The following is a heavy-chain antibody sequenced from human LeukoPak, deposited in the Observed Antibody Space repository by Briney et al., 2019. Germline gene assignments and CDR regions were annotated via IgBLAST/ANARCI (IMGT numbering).Heavy chain of an antibody. Sequence: SETLSLTCTVSGGSISSYYWSWIRQPAGKGLEWIGRIYTSGSTNYNPSLKSRVTISVDKSNNQFSLKLSSVTAADTAVYYCARDGNHYGSGSYYSFACWGQGTLVTVSS. J-gene: IGHJ4*02. CDR3: ARDGNHYGSGSYYSFAC. CDR1: GGSISSYY. V-gene: IGHV4-4*07. D-gene: IGHD3-10*01. CDR2: IYTSGST.